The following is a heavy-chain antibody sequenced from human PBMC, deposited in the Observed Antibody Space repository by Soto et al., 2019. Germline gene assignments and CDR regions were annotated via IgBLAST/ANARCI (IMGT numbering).Heavy chain of an antibody. D-gene: IGHD3-10*01. J-gene: IGHJ4*02. Sequence: GGSLRLSCSASGFRFSDHYMTWIRQAPGKGLEWVSKISSGGTTMYYADSVKGRFTVSRDNAQNSLYLQMNGLRAEDTAVYYCAGDPYYYGSAFWGQGTLVTVSS. CDR2: ISSGGTTM. V-gene: IGHV3-11*01. CDR1: GFRFSDHY. CDR3: AGDPYYYGSAF.